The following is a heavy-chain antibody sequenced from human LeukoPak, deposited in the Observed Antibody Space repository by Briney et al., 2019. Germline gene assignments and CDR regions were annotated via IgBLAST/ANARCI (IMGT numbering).Heavy chain of an antibody. Sequence: TGASLRLSCAAACFIFSSYGMRWVRLARSNGLGSGAVVWYEGSNKYYADSVKGRFTISRDNSKNTLYLQMSSLRAEDTAVYYCARDERYCSGGSCYSGYFVYWGQGTLVTVSS. V-gene: IGHV3-33*01. CDR1: CFIFSSYG. CDR3: ARDERYCSGGSCYSGYFVY. D-gene: IGHD2-15*01. CDR2: VWYEGSNK. J-gene: IGHJ4*02.